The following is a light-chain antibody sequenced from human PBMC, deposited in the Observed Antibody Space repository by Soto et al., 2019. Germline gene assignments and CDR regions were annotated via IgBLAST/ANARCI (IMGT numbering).Light chain of an antibody. Sequence: QSVLTQPPSVSGAPGQGVTISCAGPSSNIGAGYDVHWYQQVPGTAPKLLIYTNSNRPSGVPDRFSGSKSGTSASLAITGLQAADEADYYCQSYDSSLSALVFGGGTKLTVL. J-gene: IGLJ3*02. CDR2: TNS. CDR3: QSYDSSLSALV. CDR1: SSNIGAGYD. V-gene: IGLV1-40*01.